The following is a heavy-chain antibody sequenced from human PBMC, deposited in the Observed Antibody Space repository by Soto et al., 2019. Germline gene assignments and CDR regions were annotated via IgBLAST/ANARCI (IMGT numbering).Heavy chain of an antibody. CDR3: AKDVGIRGGGAFDI. CDR2: ISGSGGST. D-gene: IGHD2-15*01. J-gene: IGHJ3*02. V-gene: IGHV3-23*01. CDR1: GFTFSSYG. Sequence: EVQLLESGGGLVQPGGSLRLSCAASGFTFSSYGMSWVRQAPGKGLEWVSDISGSGGSTYYADSVKGRFTISRDNSKNTRYRQMSSLRAEDTAVYYCAKDVGIRGGGAFDIWGQGTMVTVSS.